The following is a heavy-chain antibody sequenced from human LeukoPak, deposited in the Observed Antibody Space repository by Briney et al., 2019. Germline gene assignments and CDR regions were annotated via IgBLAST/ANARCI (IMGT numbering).Heavy chain of an antibody. V-gene: IGHV1-2*02. D-gene: IGHD6-13*01. Sequence: ASVKVSCKASGYTFTGYYMHWVRQAPGQGVERMGWIKPNSGGTDYAQKFQGRVTMTRDTSISTAYMELSRLRSDDTAVYYCARDLGRDKAAAVYYWGQGTLVTVSS. CDR1: GYTFTGYY. CDR2: IKPNSGGT. CDR3: ARDLGRDKAAAVYY. J-gene: IGHJ4*02.